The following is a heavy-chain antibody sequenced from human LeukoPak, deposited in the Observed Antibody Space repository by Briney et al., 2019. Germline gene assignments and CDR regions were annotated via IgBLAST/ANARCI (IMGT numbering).Heavy chain of an antibody. V-gene: IGHV3-30*18. CDR3: AKDYSTLPSFGDSPLGY. CDR1: GFTFRSYL. Sequence: PGGSLRLSCAASGFTFRSYLMHWVRQAPGKGLEWVAVISYDGSNKYCADSVKGRFTISRDNSKNTLYLQMNSLRAEDTAVYYCAKDYSTLPSFGDSPLGYLGQGTLVTVSS. D-gene: IGHD3-10*01. CDR2: ISYDGSNK. J-gene: IGHJ4*02.